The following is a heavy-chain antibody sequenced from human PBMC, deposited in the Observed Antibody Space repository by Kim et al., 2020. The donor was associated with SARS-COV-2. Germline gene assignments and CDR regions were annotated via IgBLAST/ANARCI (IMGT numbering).Heavy chain of an antibody. V-gene: IGHV3-33*05. J-gene: IGHJ4*02. CDR3: ARGATVTTGFDY. CDR2: ISYDGSNK. CDR1: GFTFSSYG. Sequence: GGSLRLSCAASGFTFSSYGMHWVRQAPGKGLEWVAVISYDGSNKYYADSVKGRFTISRDNSKNTLYLQMNSLRAEDTAVYYCARGATVTTGFDYWGQGTLVTVSS. D-gene: IGHD4-17*01.